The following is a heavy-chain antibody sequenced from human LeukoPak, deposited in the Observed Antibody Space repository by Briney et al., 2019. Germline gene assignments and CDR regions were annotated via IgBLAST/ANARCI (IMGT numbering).Heavy chain of an antibody. J-gene: IGHJ6*04. CDR3: AELGITMIGGV. V-gene: IGHV3-48*03. D-gene: IGHD3-10*02. Sequence: GGSLRLSCAASGFTFSSFEMNWVRQAPGKGLEWVPYISSSGSTIYYADSVKGRFTISRDKAKNSLYLQMNSLRAEDTAVYYCAELGITMIGGVWGKGTTVTISS. CDR2: ISSSGSTI. CDR1: GFTFSSFE.